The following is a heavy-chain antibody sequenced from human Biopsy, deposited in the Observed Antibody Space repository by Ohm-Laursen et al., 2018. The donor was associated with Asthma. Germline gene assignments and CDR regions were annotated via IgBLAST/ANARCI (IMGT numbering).Heavy chain of an antibody. CDR1: GCTFNTYV. J-gene: IGHJ4*02. D-gene: IGHD2-2*01. CDR3: ARKAGSCISRTCYSLDF. V-gene: IGHV1-69*13. Sequence: EASVKVSCKSLGCTFNTYVNGWVRQAPGQGLEWIGGISSVFGTTTYPQKFQDRVTITADDSTSTVYMELSSLRSEDTAVYYCARKAGSCISRTCYSLDFWGQGTLVTVSS. CDR2: ISSVFGTT.